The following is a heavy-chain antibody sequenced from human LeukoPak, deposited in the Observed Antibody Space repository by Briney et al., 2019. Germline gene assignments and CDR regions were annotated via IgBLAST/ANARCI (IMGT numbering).Heavy chain of an antibody. V-gene: IGHV3-30-3*01. CDR3: ARETYYFDY. J-gene: IGHJ4*02. CDR2: ISYDGTNK. Sequence: GGSLRLSCAASGFTFSDYYMSWIRQAPGKGLEWVAAISYDGTNKYYADSVKGRFTISRDNSKNTLFLQMNSLRVEDTAVYYCARETYYFDYWGQGTLVTVSS. CDR1: GFTFSDYY.